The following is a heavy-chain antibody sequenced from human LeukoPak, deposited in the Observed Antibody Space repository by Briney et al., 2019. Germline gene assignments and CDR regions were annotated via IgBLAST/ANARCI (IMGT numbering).Heavy chain of an antibody. J-gene: IGHJ4*02. Sequence: GESLKISCQGFGQSFINYWIGWVRQMPGKGLEWMGFIHFRDSETRYRPSFQGQVTISADKSISTAYLQWTSLKASDTAIYYCAKLRWPKGDRSSFDFWGQGTLVTVSS. CDR3: AKLRWPKGDRSSFDF. V-gene: IGHV5-51*01. CDR1: GQSFINYW. CDR2: IHFRDSET. D-gene: IGHD6-6*01.